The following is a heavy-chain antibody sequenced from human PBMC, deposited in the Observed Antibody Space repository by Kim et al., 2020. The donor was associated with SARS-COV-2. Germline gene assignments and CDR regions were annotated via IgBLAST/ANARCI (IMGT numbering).Heavy chain of an antibody. CDR2: INHSGST. V-gene: IGHV4-34*01. Sequence: SETLSLTCAVYGGSFSGYYWSWIRQPPGKGLEWIGEINHSGSTNYNPSLKSRVTISVDTSKNQFSLKLSSVTAADTAVYYCARVGLKVRGVIIKNYYYYGMDVWGQGTTVTVSS. CDR3: ARVGLKVRGVIIKNYYYYGMDV. J-gene: IGHJ6*02. D-gene: IGHD3-10*01. CDR1: GGSFSGYY.